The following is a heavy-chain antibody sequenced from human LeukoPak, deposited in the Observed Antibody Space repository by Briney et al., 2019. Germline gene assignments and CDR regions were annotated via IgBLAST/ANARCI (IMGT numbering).Heavy chain of an antibody. CDR1: GGSISSYY. V-gene: IGHV4-59*08. D-gene: IGHD3-22*01. CDR3: ARHLYYYDSSGYYLTDAFDI. J-gene: IGHJ3*02. CDR2: IYYSGST. Sequence: SETLSLTCTVCGGSISSYYWSWIRQPPGKGLEWIGYIYYSGSTNYNPSLKSRVTISVDTSKNQFSLKLSSVTAADTAVYYCARHLYYYDSSGYYLTDAFDIWGQGTMVTVSS.